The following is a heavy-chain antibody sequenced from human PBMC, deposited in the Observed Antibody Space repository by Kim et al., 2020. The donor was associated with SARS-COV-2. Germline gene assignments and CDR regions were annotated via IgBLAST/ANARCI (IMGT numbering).Heavy chain of an antibody. CDR1: GYSFTSYW. J-gene: IGHJ6*02. CDR3: ARALGSGVPVYYYYGMYV. CDR2: IDPSDSYT. Sequence: GESLKISCKGSGYSFTSYWISWVRQMPGKGLEWMGRIDPSDSYTHYSPSFQASVTISADKSISTAYLQWSSLKASDTAMYYCARALGSGVPVYYYYGMYVWGQGTTVTVSS. D-gene: IGHD2-2*01. V-gene: IGHV5-10-1*01.